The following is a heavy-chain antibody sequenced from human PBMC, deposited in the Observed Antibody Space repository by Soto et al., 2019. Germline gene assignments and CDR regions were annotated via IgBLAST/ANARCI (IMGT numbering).Heavy chain of an antibody. V-gene: IGHV3-15*01. J-gene: IGHJ4*02. D-gene: IGHD2-21*02. CDR1: GFTFSNAC. CDR3: TTWVVTAMVPNFDY. Sequence: PGGSLRLSCAASGFTFSNACMSWVRQAPGKGLEWVGRIKSKTDGGTTDYAAPVKGRFTISRDDSKNTLYLQMNSLKTEDTAVYYCTTWVVTAMVPNFDYWGQGTLVTVSS. CDR2: IKSKTDGGTT.